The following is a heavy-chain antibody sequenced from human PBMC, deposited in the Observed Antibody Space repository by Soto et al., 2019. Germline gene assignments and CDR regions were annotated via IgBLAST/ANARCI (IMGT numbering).Heavy chain of an antibody. V-gene: IGHV4-30-4*01. CDR1: GGSVTSGAYY. Sequence: SSETLSLTCNVSGGSVTSGAYYWSWIRQFPGAGLEWIGYIYFTGNRESTYYNPSLKSRLSMSMDTSNNLFSLKLTSVTAADTAIFFCLRDIFESVAYGGIWGQGLRVTVSS. CDR2: IYFTGNREST. CDR3: LRDIFESVAYGGI. D-gene: IGHD3-9*01. J-gene: IGHJ4*02.